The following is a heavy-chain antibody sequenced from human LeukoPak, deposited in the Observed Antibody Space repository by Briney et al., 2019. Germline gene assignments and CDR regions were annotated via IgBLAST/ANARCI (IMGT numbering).Heavy chain of an antibody. J-gene: IGHJ6*03. CDR2: VYYSGST. CDR1: GGSISSSTYY. Sequence: SETLSLTCAVSGGSISSSTYYWGWIRQPPGKGLEWIGSVYYSGSTYSNPSLKSRVTISVDTSKNQFSLKLSSVTAADSAVYYCANCSYHYYFMDVWGKGTTVTVSS. CDR3: ANCSYHYYFMDV. D-gene: IGHD2-15*01. V-gene: IGHV4-39*07.